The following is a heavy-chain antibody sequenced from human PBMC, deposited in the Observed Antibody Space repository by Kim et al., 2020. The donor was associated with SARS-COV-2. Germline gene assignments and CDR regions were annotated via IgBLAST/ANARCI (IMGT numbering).Heavy chain of an antibody. CDR2: IYSGGST. CDR1: GFTVSSNY. J-gene: IGHJ6*02. V-gene: IGHV3-53*01. Sequence: GGSLRLSCAASGFTVSSNYMSWVRQAPGKGLEWVSVIYSGGSTYYADSVKGRFTISRDNSKNTLYLQMNSLRAEDKAVYYCARENYYGSGSYYGNYYYYGMDVWGQGTTVTVSS. D-gene: IGHD3-10*01. CDR3: ARENYYGSGSYYGNYYYYGMDV.